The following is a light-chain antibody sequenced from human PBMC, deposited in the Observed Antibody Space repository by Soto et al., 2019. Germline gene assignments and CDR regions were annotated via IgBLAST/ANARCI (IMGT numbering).Light chain of an antibody. CDR3: QVYGPSPPIT. V-gene: IGKV3-20*01. Sequence: PGERATLSCMASQSVSSYLAWYQQKPGQAPRLLIYDASSRATGIPDRFSGSGSGTDFTLTISRLEPEDFAVYYCQVYGPSPPITFGQGTRLEIK. CDR1: QSVSSY. CDR2: DAS. J-gene: IGKJ5*01.